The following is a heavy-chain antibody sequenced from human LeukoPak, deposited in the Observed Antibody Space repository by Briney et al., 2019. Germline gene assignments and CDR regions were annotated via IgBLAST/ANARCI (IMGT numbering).Heavy chain of an antibody. D-gene: IGHD2-15*01. CDR1: GFTFSSYG. V-gene: IGHV3-30*02. CDR3: AKDGGSTEDYMDV. Sequence: GGXLRLSCAASGFTFSSYGMHWVRQAPGKGLEWVAFIRYDGSNKYYADSVKGRFTISRDNSKNTLYLQMNSLRAEDTAVYYCAKDGGSTEDYMDVWGKGTTVTVSS. J-gene: IGHJ6*03. CDR2: IRYDGSNK.